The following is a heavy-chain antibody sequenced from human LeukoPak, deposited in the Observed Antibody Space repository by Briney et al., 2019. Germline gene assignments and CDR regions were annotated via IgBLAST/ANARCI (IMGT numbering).Heavy chain of an antibody. V-gene: IGHV1-46*01. Sequence: ASVKVSCKASGYTFTSYYMHWVRQAPGQGLEWMGIINPSGGSTSYAQKFQGRVTMTRDTSTSTVYMELSSLRSEDTAVYYCARHSGSSWDYYYGMDVWGQGTTVTVSS. CDR3: ARHSGSSWDYYYGMDV. CDR2: INPSGGST. J-gene: IGHJ6*02. CDR1: GYTFTSYY. D-gene: IGHD6-6*01.